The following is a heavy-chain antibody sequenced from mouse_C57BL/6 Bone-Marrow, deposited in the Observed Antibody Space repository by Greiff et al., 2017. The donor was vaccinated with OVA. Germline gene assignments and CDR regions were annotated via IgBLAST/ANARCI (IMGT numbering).Heavy chain of an antibody. CDR2: IDPSDSET. D-gene: IGHD2-1*01. CDR1: GYTFTSYW. J-gene: IGHJ3*01. V-gene: IGHV1-52*01. Sequence: QVQLQQSGAELVRPGSSVKLSCKASGYTFTSYWMHWVKQRPIQGLEWIGNIDPSDSETHYNQKFKDKATLTVDKSSSTAYMQLSSLTSEDSAVYYCARDPIYGTFAYWGQGTLVTVSA. CDR3: ARDPIYGTFAY.